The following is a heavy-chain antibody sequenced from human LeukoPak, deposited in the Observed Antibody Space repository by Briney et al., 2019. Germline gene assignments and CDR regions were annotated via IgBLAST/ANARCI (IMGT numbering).Heavy chain of an antibody. CDR3: AKDSYDRSGYYYYYFAY. J-gene: IGHJ4*02. CDR2: ISYDGSNK. CDR1: GFTFSNYA. Sequence: GGSLRLSCAASGFTFSNYAMHWVRQAPGKRLEEVAVISYDGSNKYYADSVKGRFTISRDNSKNTLYLQMNSLRAGDTAVYYCAKDSYDRSGYYYYYFAYWGQGTQVTVSS. V-gene: IGHV3-30*04. D-gene: IGHD3-22*01.